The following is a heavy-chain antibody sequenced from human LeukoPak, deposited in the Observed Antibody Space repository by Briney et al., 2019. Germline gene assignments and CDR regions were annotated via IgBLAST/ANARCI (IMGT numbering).Heavy chain of an antibody. D-gene: IGHD4-11*01. CDR3: ARDIGGMTTDYYFDY. CDR1: GFTFSSYA. V-gene: IGHV3-23*01. J-gene: IGHJ4*02. CDR2: ISGSGGST. Sequence: GGSLRLSCAASGFTFSSYAMSWVRQAPGKGLEWVSAISGSGGSTYYADSVKGRFTISRDNSENTLYLQMNSLRAEDTAVYYCARDIGGMTTDYYFDYWGQGTLVSVPS.